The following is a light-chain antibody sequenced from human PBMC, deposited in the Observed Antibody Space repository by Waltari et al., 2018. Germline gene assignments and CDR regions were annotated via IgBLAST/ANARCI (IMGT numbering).Light chain of an antibody. CDR3: QQNYSTPLT. CDR1: QSISSY. V-gene: IGKV1-39*01. J-gene: IGKJ4*01. CDR2: AAS. Sequence: DIQMTQYPSSLPASVGDRVTITCRASQSISSYLNWYQQKPGKAPKLLIYAASSLQSGVPSRFSGSGSGTDFTLTISSLQPEDFATYYCQQNYSTPLTFGGGTKVEIK.